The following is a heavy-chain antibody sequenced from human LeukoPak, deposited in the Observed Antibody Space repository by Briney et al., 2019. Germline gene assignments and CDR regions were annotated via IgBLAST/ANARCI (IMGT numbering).Heavy chain of an antibody. Sequence: PSETLSLTCTVSGGSISSSSYYWGWIRQPPGKGLEWIGSIYYSGSTYYNPSLKSRVTISVDTSKNQFSLKLTSVTAADTAVYYCARHGTASHFGHWGQGTLVTVSS. J-gene: IGHJ4*02. V-gene: IGHV4-39*01. CDR1: GGSISSSSYY. CDR3: ARHGTASHFGH. D-gene: IGHD1-26*01. CDR2: IYYSGST.